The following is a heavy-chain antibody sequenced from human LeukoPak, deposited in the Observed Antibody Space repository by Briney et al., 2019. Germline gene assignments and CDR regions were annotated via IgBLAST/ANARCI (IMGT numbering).Heavy chain of an antibody. CDR2: IYYSGST. V-gene: IGHV4-59*01. CDR1: GGSISSYY. Sequence: SETLSLTCTVSGGSISSYYWSWIRQPPGKGLKWIGYIYYSGSTNYNPSLKSRVTISVDTSKNQFSLKLSSVTAADTAVYYCARVPREYYYYGMDVWGQGTTVTVSS. J-gene: IGHJ6*02. CDR3: ARVPREYYYYGMDV.